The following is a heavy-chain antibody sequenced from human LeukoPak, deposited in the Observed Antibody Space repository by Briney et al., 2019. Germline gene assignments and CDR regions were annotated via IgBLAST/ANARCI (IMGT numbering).Heavy chain of an antibody. Sequence: GASVTVSCKASGYTFTGYYMHWVRQAPGQGLEWMGWINPNSGGTNYAQKFQGRVTMTRDTSISTAYMELSRLRSDDTAVYYCARVLLGYYGSGSWGWFDPWGQGTLVTVSS. D-gene: IGHD3-10*01. CDR3: ARVLLGYYGSGSWGWFDP. CDR1: GYTFTGYY. V-gene: IGHV1-2*02. J-gene: IGHJ5*02. CDR2: INPNSGGT.